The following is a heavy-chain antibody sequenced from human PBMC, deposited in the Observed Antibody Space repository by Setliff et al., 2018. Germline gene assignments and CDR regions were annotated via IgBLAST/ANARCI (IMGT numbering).Heavy chain of an antibody. CDR3: ASIDWGENFYNMDV. D-gene: IGHD7-27*01. J-gene: IGHJ6*03. CDR2: INGDATIA. V-gene: IGHV3-74*01. CDR1: GFNFNKYW. Sequence: PGGSLRLSCTVYGFNFNKYWMYWVRQAPGKGLEWVSRINGDATIAHYADSVKGRFTVFRDNAKNTLYLQMNSLRGEDTAVYFCASIDWGENFYNMDVWGKGTTVTVSS.